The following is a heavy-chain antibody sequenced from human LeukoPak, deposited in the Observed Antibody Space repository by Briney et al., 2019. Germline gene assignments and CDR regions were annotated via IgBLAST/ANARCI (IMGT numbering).Heavy chain of an antibody. CDR1: GGSISSYY. V-gene: IGHV4-59*01. Sequence: SEALSLTCTVSGGSISSYYWSWIRQPPGKGLEWIGYISYSGSTNYNPSLKSRVTISVDTSKNQVALNLTSMTAADTAVYYCARGSRSWFDPWGQGTLVTVSS. J-gene: IGHJ5*02. CDR2: ISYSGST. CDR3: ARGSRSWFDP.